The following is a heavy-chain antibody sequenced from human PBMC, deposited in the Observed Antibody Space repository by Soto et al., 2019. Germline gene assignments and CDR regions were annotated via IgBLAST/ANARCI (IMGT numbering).Heavy chain of an antibody. CDR3: ARHRRDYPFEI. CDR1: RYRFTSYW. J-gene: IGHJ3*02. CDR2: IYAGDTET. V-gene: IGHV5-51*01. D-gene: IGHD3-10*01. Sequence: ESLKISCKGSRYRFTSYWIGWVRQMPGKGLEWMGIIYAGDTETRYSPSFQVLVTISADKSISTAYLQWSSPEASDTAMYYCARHRRDYPFEIWGQGTMVTVSS.